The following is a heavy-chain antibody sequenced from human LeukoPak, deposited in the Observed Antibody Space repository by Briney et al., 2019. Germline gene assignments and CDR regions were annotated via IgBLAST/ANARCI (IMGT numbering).Heavy chain of an antibody. D-gene: IGHD2-15*01. Sequence: SETLSLTCTVSGGSISSSSYYWGWIRQPPGKGLEWIGSIYYSGSTYYNPSLKSRVTISVDTSKNQFSLKLSSVTAADTAVYYCARVQRSNIVVVVAANGAFDIWGQGTMVTVSS. V-gene: IGHV4-39*07. J-gene: IGHJ3*02. CDR3: ARVQRSNIVVVVAANGAFDI. CDR1: GGSISSSSYY. CDR2: IYYSGST.